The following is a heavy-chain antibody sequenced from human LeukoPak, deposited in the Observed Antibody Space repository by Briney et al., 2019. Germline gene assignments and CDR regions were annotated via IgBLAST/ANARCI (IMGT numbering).Heavy chain of an antibody. D-gene: IGHD6-13*01. CDR1: GGSISSSSYY. Sequence: PSETMSLTCTVSGGSISSSSYYWGWIRQPPGKGLEGIGSIYYSGSTYYNPSLKSRVTISVDTSKNQFSLKRSSVTAADTAVYYCARRSSSSCYLYDYWGQGTLVTVSS. CDR2: IYYSGST. V-gene: IGHV4-39*01. J-gene: IGHJ4*02. CDR3: ARRSSSSCYLYDY.